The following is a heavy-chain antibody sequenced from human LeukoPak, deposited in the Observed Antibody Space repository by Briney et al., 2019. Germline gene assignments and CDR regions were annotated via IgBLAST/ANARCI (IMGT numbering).Heavy chain of an antibody. CDR2: INHSGST. D-gene: IGHD3-22*01. CDR1: GGSFSGYY. J-gene: IGHJ4*02. CDR3: ARDGVYDSSGYQKYYFDY. Sequence: PSETLSLTCAVYGGSFSGYYWSWIRQPPGKGLEWIGEINHSGSTNYNPSLKSRVTISVDTSKDQFSLKLSSVTAADTAVYYCARDGVYDSSGYQKYYFDYWGQGTLVTVSS. V-gene: IGHV4-34*01.